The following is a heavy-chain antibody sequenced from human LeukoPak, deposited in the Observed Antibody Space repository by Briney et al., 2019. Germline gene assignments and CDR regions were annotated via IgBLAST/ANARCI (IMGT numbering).Heavy chain of an antibody. D-gene: IGHD6-19*01. CDR3: ARDLDSSGWYWFDP. CDR2: IYTSGST. Sequence: PSETLSLTCTVSGGSISSGSYYWSWIRQPAGKGREWIGRIYTSGSTNYNPSLKSRVTISVDTSKNQFSLKLSSVTAADTAVYYCARDLDSSGWYWFDPWGQGTLVTVSS. V-gene: IGHV4-61*02. CDR1: GGSISSGSYY. J-gene: IGHJ5*02.